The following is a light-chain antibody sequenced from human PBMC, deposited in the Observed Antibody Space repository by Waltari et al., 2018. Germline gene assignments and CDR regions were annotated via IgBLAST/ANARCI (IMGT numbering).Light chain of an antibody. CDR2: LTS. J-gene: IGKJ4*01. Sequence: DIVMTQSPLSLPVTPGEPASISCRSTQSLLHNNGDNYLDWYVQRQGQSPQLLIYLTSKRASGVPDRLSGSGSGTDFTLKISRVEAEDVGVYYCMQTLQTPFTFGGGTKVEIK. CDR3: MQTLQTPFT. V-gene: IGKV2-28*01. CDR1: QSLLHNNGDNY.